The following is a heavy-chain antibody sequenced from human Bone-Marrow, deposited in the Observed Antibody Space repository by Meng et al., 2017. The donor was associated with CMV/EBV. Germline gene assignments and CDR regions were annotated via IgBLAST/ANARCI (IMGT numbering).Heavy chain of an antibody. CDR2: IKPDGSEK. CDR1: GFTFSNAW. CDR3: AWGSGLAS. J-gene: IGHJ1*01. V-gene: IGHV3-7*04. Sequence: GGSLRLSCAASGFTFSNAWMSWVRQAPGKGLEWVANIKPDGSEKYYVDSVKGRFTISRDNAKNSLYLQMNSLRVEDTAVYHCAWGSGLASWGQGTLVTVSS.